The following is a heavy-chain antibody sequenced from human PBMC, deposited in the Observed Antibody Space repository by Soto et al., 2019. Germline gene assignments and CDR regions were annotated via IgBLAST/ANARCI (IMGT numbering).Heavy chain of an antibody. CDR2: IKQDGSEK. Sequence: LRLSCAASGFTFSSYWMSWVRQAPGKGLEWVANIKQDGSEKYYVDSVKGRFTISRDNAKNSLYLQMNSLRAEDTAVYYCARVLAVAGTVDWFAPWGQGTLVTVSS. V-gene: IGHV3-7*01. D-gene: IGHD6-19*01. CDR3: ARVLAVAGTVDWFAP. J-gene: IGHJ5*02. CDR1: GFTFSSYW.